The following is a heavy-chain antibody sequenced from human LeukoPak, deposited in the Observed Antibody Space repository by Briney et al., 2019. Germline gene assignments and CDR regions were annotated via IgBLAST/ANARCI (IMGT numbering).Heavy chain of an antibody. Sequence: ASVKVSCKASGYTFTNYGINWVRDAPGQGLEWVGWITTYNGNTNYAQKLQGRVAMTTDTSTSTAYMKLRSLRSDDTAVYYCAKTAGFGGLYYYYYMDVWGKGTTVTVSS. CDR3: AKTAGFGGLYYYYYMDV. V-gene: IGHV1-18*01. D-gene: IGHD3-10*01. J-gene: IGHJ6*03. CDR1: GYTFTNYG. CDR2: ITTYNGNT.